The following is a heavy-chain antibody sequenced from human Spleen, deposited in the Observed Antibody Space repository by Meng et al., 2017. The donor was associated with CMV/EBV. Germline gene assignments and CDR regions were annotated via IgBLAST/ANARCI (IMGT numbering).Heavy chain of an antibody. J-gene: IGHJ5*02. Sequence: SETLSLTCGVYGESFSGYYWSWVRQPPGKGLEWIAEINSSGTTNYNPSLKSRVTISVDTSKNQFSLKLSSVTAADTAVYYCAISQPYYDFWSGYFPGPNWFDPWGQGTLVTVSS. CDR1: GESFSGYY. CDR2: INSSGTT. CDR3: AISQPYYDFWSGYFPGPNWFDP. V-gene: IGHV4-34*01. D-gene: IGHD3-3*01.